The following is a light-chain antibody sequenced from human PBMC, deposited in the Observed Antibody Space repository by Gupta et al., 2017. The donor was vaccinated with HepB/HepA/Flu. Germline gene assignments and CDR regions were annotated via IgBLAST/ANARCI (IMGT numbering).Light chain of an antibody. J-gene: IGKJ2*01. Sequence: DIVMTQSPDSLAVSLGERATINCKSSQSVLYSSKNKNYLAWYQQKPGQPPKLLIYWASTRESGVPDRFSGSGSGTDFTLTISSLQAEDVAVYYCQQYYSTPPSYTFGQGTKLEIK. CDR2: WAS. CDR3: QQYYSTPPSYT. CDR1: QSVLYSSKNKNY. V-gene: IGKV4-1*01.